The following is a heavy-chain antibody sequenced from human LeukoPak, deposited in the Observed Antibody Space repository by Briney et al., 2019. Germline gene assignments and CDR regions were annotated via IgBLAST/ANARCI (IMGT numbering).Heavy chain of an antibody. Sequence: SQTLSLTCTVSGGSIASDNYFWSWIRQHPEKGLEWIGYIFYSGTAYYNPSLKSRVTISVDTSKNQFSLKLNSVITAHTAVYYCAREVNGPASSDAFDIWGQGTMVTVSS. CDR1: GGSIASDNYF. J-gene: IGHJ3*02. V-gene: IGHV4-31*03. D-gene: IGHD2-2*01. CDR3: AREVNGPASSDAFDI. CDR2: IFYSGTA.